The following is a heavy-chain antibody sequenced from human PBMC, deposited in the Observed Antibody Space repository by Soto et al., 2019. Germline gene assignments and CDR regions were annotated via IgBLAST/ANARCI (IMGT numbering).Heavy chain of an antibody. CDR1: GGXISSYY. D-gene: IGHD2-21*01. V-gene: IGHV4-59*01. CDR2: IYYSGST. J-gene: IGHJ3*02. CDR3: ASRYCKNAFGI. Sequence: SETLSLTCTVSGGXISSYYWSWIRQPPGKGLEWIGYIYYSGSTNYNPSLKSRVTISVDTSKNQFSLKLSSVTAADLSLYYSASRYCKNAFGIWGEGTMVTRSS.